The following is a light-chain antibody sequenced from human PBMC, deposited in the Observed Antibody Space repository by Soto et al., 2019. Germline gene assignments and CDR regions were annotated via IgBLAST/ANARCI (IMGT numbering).Light chain of an antibody. Sequence: DLQMTQSPSSLSASVGDRVTITCQASQDISNYLNWYQQKPGKAPKLLIYDASNLETGVPSRFSGSGSGTDFTFTISSLQPEDIATYYCQQYDNLPFGPGTKVDIK. CDR3: QQYDNLP. J-gene: IGKJ3*01. V-gene: IGKV1-33*01. CDR1: QDISNY. CDR2: DAS.